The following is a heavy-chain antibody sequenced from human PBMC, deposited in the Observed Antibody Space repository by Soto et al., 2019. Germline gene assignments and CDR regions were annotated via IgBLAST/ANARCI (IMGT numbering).Heavy chain of an antibody. D-gene: IGHD3-10*01. CDR1: GGSISSYY. CDR3: ARDSRFGSNFDY. V-gene: IGHV4-59*01. J-gene: IGHJ4*02. CDR2: IYYSGST. Sequence: QVQLQESGPGLVKPSETLSLTCTVSGGSISSYYWSWIRQPPGKGLEWIGYIYYSGSTNYNPSLKSRVTISVDTSKNQFSLKLSSVTAADTAVYYCARDSRFGSNFDYWGQGTLVTVSS.